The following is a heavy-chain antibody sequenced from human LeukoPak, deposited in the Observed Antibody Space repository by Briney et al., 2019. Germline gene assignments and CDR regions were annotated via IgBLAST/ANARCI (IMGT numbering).Heavy chain of an antibody. CDR3: ARQRGSYYFDY. Sequence: PSETLSLTCDVSGYSISSPYYWGWIRQPPGKGLEWIGNIYRSGSTYYNPSLKSRVTISVDTSKNLFSLNLNSVTAADTAVYYCARQRGSYYFDYWGQGTLVSVSS. V-gene: IGHV4-38-2*01. CDR1: GYSISSPYY. CDR2: IYRSGST. D-gene: IGHD1-26*01. J-gene: IGHJ4*02.